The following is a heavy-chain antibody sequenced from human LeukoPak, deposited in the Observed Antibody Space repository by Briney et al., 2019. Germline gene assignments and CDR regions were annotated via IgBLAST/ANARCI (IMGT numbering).Heavy chain of an antibody. Sequence: SETLSLTCTVSGYSISSGYYWGWIRQPPGKWLEWIGSIYHSGSTYYNPSLKSRVTISVDTSKNQFSLKLTSVTAADTALYYCARGMAAAGKLDFWGQGNLVTVSS. V-gene: IGHV4-38-2*02. CDR1: GYSISSGYY. CDR3: ARGMAAAGKLDF. J-gene: IGHJ4*02. CDR2: IYHSGST. D-gene: IGHD6-13*01.